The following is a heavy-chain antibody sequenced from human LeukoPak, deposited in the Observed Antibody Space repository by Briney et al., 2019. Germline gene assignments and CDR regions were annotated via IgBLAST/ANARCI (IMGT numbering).Heavy chain of an antibody. Sequence: ASVKVSCKASGYTFTSYYMHWVRQAPGQWLEWMGIIYPSGGSTKYAQKFQGRVTMTRDTSTSTVYMELRSLRSEDTAMYYCARDVTAPDYWGQGTLVTVSS. V-gene: IGHV1-46*01. D-gene: IGHD2-21*02. CDR1: GYTFTSYY. J-gene: IGHJ4*02. CDR3: ARDVTAPDY. CDR2: IYPSGGST.